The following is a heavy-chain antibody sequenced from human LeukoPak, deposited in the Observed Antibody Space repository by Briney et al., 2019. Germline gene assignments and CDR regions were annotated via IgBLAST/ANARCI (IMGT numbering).Heavy chain of an antibody. Sequence: SETLSLTCAVYGGSLSDYIWSWIRQPPGKGLEWIGEISYGGSSNYNPSLKSRVTISVDTSKNQFSLKLSSVTAADTAVYYCARDFRSGYFDYWGQGTLVTVSS. CDR1: GGSLSDYI. J-gene: IGHJ4*02. CDR3: ARDFRSGYFDY. CDR2: ISYGGSS. V-gene: IGHV4-34*01. D-gene: IGHD3-16*02.